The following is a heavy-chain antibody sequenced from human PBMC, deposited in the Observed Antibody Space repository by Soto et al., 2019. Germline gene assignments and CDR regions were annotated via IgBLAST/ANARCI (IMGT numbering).Heavy chain of an antibody. CDR3: ARDAWVTTYYLNY. J-gene: IGHJ4*02. CDR1: GFIFSDYA. Sequence: GVLRLSCAASGFIFSDYAMNWVRQAPGKGLEWISYISTVTTTSYYADSVKGRFTISRDNAKKSVYLQMNSLRDEDTAIYYCARDAWVTTYYLNYWGQGTLVTVSS. V-gene: IGHV3-48*02. D-gene: IGHD4-17*01. CDR2: ISTVTTTS.